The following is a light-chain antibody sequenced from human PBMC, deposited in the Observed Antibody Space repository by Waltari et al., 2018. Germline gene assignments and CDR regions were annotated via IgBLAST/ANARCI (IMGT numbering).Light chain of an antibody. J-gene: IGLJ3*02. CDR3: QTGGHGSWV. V-gene: IGLV4-69*01. CDR2: VNSDGSH. CDR1: SGHSSNI. Sequence: QLVLTQSPSASASLGASVRLPCTLDSGHSSNIIAWLPQRPEKGPRYLMRVNSDGSHNKGDAIPDRFSGSSSGAERYLTISSVQSGDEGVYYCQTGGHGSWVFGGGTHLTVL.